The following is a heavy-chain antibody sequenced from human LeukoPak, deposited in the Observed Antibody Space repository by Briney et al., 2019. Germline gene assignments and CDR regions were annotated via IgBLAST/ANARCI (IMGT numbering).Heavy chain of an antibody. CDR2: TYYRSKWYN. J-gene: IGHJ4*02. Sequence: SQTLSLTCAMCVDSVSINSASCDWIRQSPSRWLEWLGRTYYRSKWYNDYALSVNSRITINPATSKNQFSLQLNSVTPEDTAVYYCARGVGATGIDYWGQGTLVTVSS. V-gene: IGHV6-1*01. D-gene: IGHD1-26*01. CDR1: VDSVSINSAS. CDR3: ARGVGATGIDY.